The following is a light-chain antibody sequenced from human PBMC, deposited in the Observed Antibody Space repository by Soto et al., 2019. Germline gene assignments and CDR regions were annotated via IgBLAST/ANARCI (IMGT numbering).Light chain of an antibody. Sequence: EIVLTQSPGTLSLSPGERATLSCRASQSVSSSYLAWYQQKPGQAPRLLIYGASSRATGIPDRFSGSGSGTDFTLTINRLEPEDFAVYYYQHYGTSPTLFTFGPGNKVDIK. CDR2: GAS. CDR1: QSVSSSY. J-gene: IGKJ3*01. CDR3: QHYGTSPTLFT. V-gene: IGKV3-20*01.